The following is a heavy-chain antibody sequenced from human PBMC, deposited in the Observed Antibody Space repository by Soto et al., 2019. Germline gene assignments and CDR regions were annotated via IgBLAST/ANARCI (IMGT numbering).Heavy chain of an antibody. CDR2: INHSGST. V-gene: IGHV4-34*01. Sequence: QVQLQQWGAGLLKPSETLSLTCAVYGGSFSGYYWSWIRQPPGKGLEWIGEINHSGSTNYNPSLKSRVTISVDTSKNQFSLKLSSVTAADTAVYYCARGYYYRMDVWGQGTTVTVSS. CDR3: ARGYYYRMDV. J-gene: IGHJ6*02. CDR1: GGSFSGYY.